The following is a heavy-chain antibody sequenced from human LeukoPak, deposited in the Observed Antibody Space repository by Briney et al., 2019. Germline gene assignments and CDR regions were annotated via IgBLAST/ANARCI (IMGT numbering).Heavy chain of an antibody. CDR1: GYNFITYG. CDR2: ISPYHGKT. V-gene: IGHV1-18*01. Sequence: ASVKVSCKASGYNFITYGFSWVRQAPGQGLEWMGWISPYHGKTKYAQKFQGRVTMTSNTSISTAYMELSSLRSEDTAVYYCARGRSMVRGVIRSPDYWGQGTLVTVSS. J-gene: IGHJ4*02. CDR3: ARGRSMVRGVIRSPDY. D-gene: IGHD3-10*01.